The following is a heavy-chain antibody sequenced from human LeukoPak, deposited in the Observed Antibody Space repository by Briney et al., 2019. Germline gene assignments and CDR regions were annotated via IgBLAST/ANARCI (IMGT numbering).Heavy chain of an antibody. Sequence: GGSLRLSCAASGITFSNYAMHWVRQAPGRGLQHVSAISSNGGSTYYANSVKGRFTISRDNSKNTLYLQMGSLRAEDMAVYYCARVGASLPDAFDVWGQGTMVTVSS. J-gene: IGHJ3*01. CDR2: ISSNGGST. CDR1: GITFSNYA. V-gene: IGHV3-64*01. D-gene: IGHD4/OR15-4a*01. CDR3: ARVGASLPDAFDV.